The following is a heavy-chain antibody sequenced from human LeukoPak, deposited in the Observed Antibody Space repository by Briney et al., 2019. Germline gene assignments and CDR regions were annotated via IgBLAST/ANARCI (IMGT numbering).Heavy chain of an antibody. CDR3: ARARIAALNWFDP. Sequence: ASVKVSCKASGYTFTSYGITWVRQAPGQGLEWMGWIRADSGNTNYAQKVQGRVTLTTDTSTSTAYMELRSLRSDDTAVYCCARARIAALNWFDPWGQGTLVTVSS. J-gene: IGHJ5*02. V-gene: IGHV1-18*01. CDR2: IRADSGNT. D-gene: IGHD6-13*01. CDR1: GYTFTSYG.